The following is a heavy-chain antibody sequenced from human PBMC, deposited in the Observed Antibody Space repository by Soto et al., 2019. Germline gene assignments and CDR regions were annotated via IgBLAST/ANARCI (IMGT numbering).Heavy chain of an antibody. Sequence: GSLRLSCAASGFTCSSYAMHWVRQAPGKGLEWVAVISYDGSNKYYADSVKGRFTISRDNSKNTLYLQMNSLRAEDTAVYYCARVRGYGPYYYYGMDVWGQGTTVTVSS. CDR3: ARVRGYGPYYYYGMDV. J-gene: IGHJ6*02. D-gene: IGHD6-25*01. CDR2: ISYDGSNK. V-gene: IGHV3-30-3*01. CDR1: GFTCSSYA.